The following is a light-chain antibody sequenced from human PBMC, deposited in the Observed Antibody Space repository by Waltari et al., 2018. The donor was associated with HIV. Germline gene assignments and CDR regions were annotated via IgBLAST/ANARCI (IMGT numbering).Light chain of an antibody. CDR3: QQSYGTPRT. V-gene: IGKV1-39*01. Sequence: DIQMTQSPSSLSASVGDRVTLTCRASQSISSYLNWDKQKPGKAPKLLIDAASSLQSGVPSRFNGSGSGTDFTLTISSLQPEDCATYYCQQSYGTPRTFGQGTKVEIK. CDR2: AAS. CDR1: QSISSY. J-gene: IGKJ1*01.